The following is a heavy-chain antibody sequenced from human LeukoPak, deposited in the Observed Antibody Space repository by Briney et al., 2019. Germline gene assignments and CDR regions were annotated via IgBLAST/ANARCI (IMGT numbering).Heavy chain of an antibody. Sequence: ASVKVSCKASGYTFIDYYMHWVRQAPGQGLEWIGWISPNSGGTTYAQKFRGRVSMTTDTSTTTAYMELRSLRSDDTAVYYCARLENAGDYWGQGTLVTVSS. CDR2: ISPNSGGT. CDR3: ARLENAGDY. J-gene: IGHJ4*02. CDR1: GYTFIDYY. V-gene: IGHV1-2*02. D-gene: IGHD5-24*01.